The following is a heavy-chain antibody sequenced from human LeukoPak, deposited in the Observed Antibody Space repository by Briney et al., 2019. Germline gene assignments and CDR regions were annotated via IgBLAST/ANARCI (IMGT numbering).Heavy chain of an antibody. Sequence: PSETLSLTCAVYGGSFSGYYWGWIRQPPGKGLEWIGSIYYSGSTYYNPSLKSRVTISVDTSKNQFSLKLSSVTAADTAVYYCARRISSGSYSAWFDPWGQGTLVTVSS. CDR2: IYYSGST. J-gene: IGHJ5*02. V-gene: IGHV4-39*01. CDR1: GGSFSGYY. D-gene: IGHD1-26*01. CDR3: ARRISSGSYSAWFDP.